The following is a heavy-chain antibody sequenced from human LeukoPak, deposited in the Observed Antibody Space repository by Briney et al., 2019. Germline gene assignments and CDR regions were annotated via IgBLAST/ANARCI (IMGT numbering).Heavy chain of an antibody. CDR3: ALHSTPGTNLNCLAP. CDR1: GGANRSYQ. CDR2: IYYSGST. V-gene: IGHV4-59*01. Sequence: SETLSLTATVSGGANRSYQWTWLRQPPGKGLEWIGYIYYSGSTNYNPSLKSRVTISLDTSKSHFSLRLSSVTAADTAADYCALHSTPGTNLNCLAPWGQGTLVTVSS. J-gene: IGHJ5*02. D-gene: IGHD1-1*01.